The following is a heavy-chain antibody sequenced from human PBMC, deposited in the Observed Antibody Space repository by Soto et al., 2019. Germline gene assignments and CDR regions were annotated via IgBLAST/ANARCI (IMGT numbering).Heavy chain of an antibody. CDR2: ISSGSSLL. J-gene: IGHJ4*02. D-gene: IGHD3-22*01. V-gene: IGHV3-21*01. CDR1: GFTFSSYT. CDR3: ARVPDSSAYYYYFDY. Sequence: PGGSLRLSCAASGFTFSSYTMHWVRQAPGKGREWGSSISSGSSLLYYADSVRGRFTISRDNAKNSLYLQMNSLRADDTAVYYCARVPDSSAYYYYFDYWGQGTLVTVSS.